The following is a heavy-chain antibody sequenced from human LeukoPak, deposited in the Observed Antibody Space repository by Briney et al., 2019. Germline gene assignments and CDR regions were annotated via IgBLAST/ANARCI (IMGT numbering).Heavy chain of an antibody. J-gene: IGHJ4*02. CDR1: GYTFTSYG. CDR3: AREVVVVVAAIGEEYYFDY. CDR2: ISAYNGNT. D-gene: IGHD2-15*01. V-gene: IGHV1-18*01. Sequence: ASVKVSCKASGYTFTSYGISWVRQAPGQGLEWMGWISAYNGNTNYAQKLQGRVTMTTDTPTSTAYMELRSLRSDVTAVYYCAREVVVVVAAIGEEYYFDYWGQGTLVTVSS.